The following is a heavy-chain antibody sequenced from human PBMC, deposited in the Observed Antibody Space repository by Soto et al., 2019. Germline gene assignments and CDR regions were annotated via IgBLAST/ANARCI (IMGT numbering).Heavy chain of an antibody. D-gene: IGHD6-13*01. V-gene: IGHV1-3*01. CDR2: INAGNGNT. CDR1: GYTFTSYA. Sequence: SVKVSCKASGYTFTSYAMHWVRQAPGQRLEWMGWINAGNGNTKYSQKFQGRVTITRDTSASTAYMELSSLRSEDTAGYYCARESSSSCHDYWGQGTLVTVSS. CDR3: ARESSSSCHDY. J-gene: IGHJ4*02.